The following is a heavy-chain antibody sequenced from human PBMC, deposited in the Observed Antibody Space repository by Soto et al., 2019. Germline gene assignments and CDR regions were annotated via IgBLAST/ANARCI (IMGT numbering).Heavy chain of an antibody. CDR2: ISAYTDDR. V-gene: IGHV1-18*01. CDR1: GNTFTNFG. D-gene: IGHD2-2*01. Sequence: QGQLVQSGAEVKKPGASVKVSCTASGNTFTNFGVTWVRQAPGQGLEWMGWISAYTDDRNYAQKLQGRVTMTIDTSTSTAYLDLRSLTSDDTAVYYCPRVIPGDEAWFDPWGQGTLVTVSS. CDR3: PRVIPGDEAWFDP. J-gene: IGHJ5*02.